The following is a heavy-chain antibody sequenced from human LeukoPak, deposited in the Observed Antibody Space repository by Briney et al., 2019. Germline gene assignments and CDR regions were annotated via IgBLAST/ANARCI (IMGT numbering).Heavy chain of an antibody. J-gene: IGHJ3*02. CDR3: ARREAVAGIGAFDI. Sequence: SETLSLTCAVSSYSISSGYYWGWIRQPPGKGLEWIGSFYHSGSTYYNPSLKSRVTISVYTSKNQFSLKLSSVTAADTAVYYCARREAVAGIGAFDIWGQGTMVTVSS. V-gene: IGHV4-38-2*01. CDR1: SYSISSGYY. D-gene: IGHD6-19*01. CDR2: FYHSGST.